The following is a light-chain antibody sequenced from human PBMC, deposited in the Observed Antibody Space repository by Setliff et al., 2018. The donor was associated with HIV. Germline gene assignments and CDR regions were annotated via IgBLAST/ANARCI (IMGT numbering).Light chain of an antibody. V-gene: IGKV1-5*03. CDR2: RAS. Sequence: TQFPSTLSASVGDRVSITCRASQSIDVWLAWYQQKPGKAPKILIYRASHLENGVPSRFSASGSGTDFTLTISSLQPDDFATYYCQQYHTYSGTFGQGTKVDIK. CDR1: QSIDVW. CDR3: QQYHTYSGT. J-gene: IGKJ1*01.